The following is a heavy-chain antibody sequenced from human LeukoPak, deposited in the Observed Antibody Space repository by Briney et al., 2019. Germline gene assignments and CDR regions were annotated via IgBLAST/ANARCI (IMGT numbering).Heavy chain of an antibody. CDR3: ARCAGDCLHFRY. CDR1: GFTYGYYG. J-gene: IGHJ4*02. D-gene: IGHD2-21*02. Sequence: PGRSLRLSCTASGFTYGYYGISWFRQALGKGLEWVGFTESKPYGGTTEHAASVKGRFTISRDDSKSIAYLQMNSLKTEDTAVYHCARCAGDCLHFRYWGRETLLTVSS. V-gene: IGHV3-49*03. CDR2: TESKPYGGTT.